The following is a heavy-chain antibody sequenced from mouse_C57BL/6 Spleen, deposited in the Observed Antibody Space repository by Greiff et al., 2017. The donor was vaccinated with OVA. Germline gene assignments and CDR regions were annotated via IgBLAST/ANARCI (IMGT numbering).Heavy chain of an antibody. J-gene: IGHJ2*01. CDR1: GFTFSDYY. CDR3: ARARGTGPLDY. CDR2: INYDGSST. D-gene: IGHD4-1*01. V-gene: IGHV5-16*01. Sequence: EVQVVESEGGLVQPGSSMKLSCTASGFTFSDYYMAWVRQVPEKGLEWVANINYDGSSTYYLDSLKSRFIISRDNAKNILYLQMSSLKSEDTATYYCARARGTGPLDYWGQGTTLTVSS.